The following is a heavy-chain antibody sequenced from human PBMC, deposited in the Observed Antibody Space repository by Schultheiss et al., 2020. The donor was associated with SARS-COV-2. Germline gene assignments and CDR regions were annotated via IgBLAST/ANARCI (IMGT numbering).Heavy chain of an antibody. D-gene: IGHD5-18*01. CDR2: IYYSGST. CDR1: GGSVSSGSYY. V-gene: IGHV4-61*01. J-gene: IGHJ6*02. Sequence: SETLSLTCTVSGGSVSSGSYYWSWIRQPPGKGLEWIGYIYYSGSTNYNPSLKSRVTISVDTSKNQFSLQMRSLTAADTAVYYCARGLGVYSYYGMDVWGQGTTVTVSS. CDR3: ARGLGVYSYYGMDV.